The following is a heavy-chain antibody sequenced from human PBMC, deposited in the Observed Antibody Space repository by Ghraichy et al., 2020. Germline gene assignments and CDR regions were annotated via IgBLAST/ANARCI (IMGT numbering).Heavy chain of an antibody. D-gene: IGHD3-22*01. CDR2: IYYSGST. Sequence: SETLSLTCTVSGGSISTYYWNWFRQPPGKELEWIGYIYYSGSTNYNPSLKSRVTTSVDTSKNQYSLKLSSVTSADTAVYYCAREGYYDRRGYMDVWGKGTMVTVSS. CDR3: AREGYYDRRGYMDV. J-gene: IGHJ6*04. V-gene: IGHV4-59*01. CDR1: GGSISTYY.